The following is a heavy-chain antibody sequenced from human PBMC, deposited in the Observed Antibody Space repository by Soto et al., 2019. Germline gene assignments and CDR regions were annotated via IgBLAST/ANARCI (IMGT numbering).Heavy chain of an antibody. J-gene: IGHJ6*02. V-gene: IGHV3-21*01. D-gene: IGHD5-18*01. CDR2: ISSSSGYI. CDR1: GFTFSTYT. Sequence: EVQLVESGGGLVKPGGSLRLSCAASGFTFSTYTMNWVRQAPGKGLEWVASISSSSGYIYYADSVKGRFTISRDDAKNSLSLQRNSLRAEDTGVYYCARVRSYSYCQGYGMYVWGQGTTGTVSS. CDR3: ARVRSYSYCQGYGMYV.